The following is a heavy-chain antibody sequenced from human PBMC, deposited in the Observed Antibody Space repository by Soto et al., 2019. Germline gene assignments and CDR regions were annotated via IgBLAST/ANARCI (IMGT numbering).Heavy chain of an antibody. Sequence: SETLSLTCTVSGGSISSSSYYWGWIRQPPGKGLEWIGSIYYSGSTYYNPSLKSRVTISVDTSKNQFSLKLSSVTAADTAVYYCASLSSGYYFDDHVYFDYWGQGTLVTSPQ. CDR3: ASLSSGYYFDDHVYFDY. J-gene: IGHJ4*02. V-gene: IGHV4-39*01. CDR2: IYYSGST. D-gene: IGHD3-22*01. CDR1: GGSISSSSYY.